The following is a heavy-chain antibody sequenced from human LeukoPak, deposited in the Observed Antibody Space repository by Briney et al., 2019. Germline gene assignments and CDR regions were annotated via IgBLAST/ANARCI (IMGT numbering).Heavy chain of an antibody. CDR3: ASGGIVVVVAAPLNY. V-gene: IGHV1-2*02. CDR1: GYTFTGYY. D-gene: IGHD2-15*01. CDR2: INPNSGGT. Sequence: ASVKVSCKASGYTFTGYYMHWVRQAPGQGIEWMGWINPNSGGTNYAQKFQGRVTMTRDTSISTAYMELSRLRSDDTAVYYCASGGIVVVVAAPLNYWGQGTLVTVSS. J-gene: IGHJ4*02.